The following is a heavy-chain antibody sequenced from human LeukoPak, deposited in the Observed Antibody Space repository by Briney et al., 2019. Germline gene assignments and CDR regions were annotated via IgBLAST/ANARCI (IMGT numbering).Heavy chain of an antibody. CDR2: ISSSSSTI. J-gene: IGHJ4*02. V-gene: IGHV3-48*01. Sequence: GGSLRLSCAASGFTFSSYSMNWVRQAPGKRLEWVSYISSSSSTIYYADSVKGRFTISRDNAKNSLYLQMNSLRAEDTAVYYCARESDIVVVPAALDYVGQGTLVTVSS. CDR3: ARESDIVVVPAALDY. D-gene: IGHD2-2*01. CDR1: GFTFSSYS.